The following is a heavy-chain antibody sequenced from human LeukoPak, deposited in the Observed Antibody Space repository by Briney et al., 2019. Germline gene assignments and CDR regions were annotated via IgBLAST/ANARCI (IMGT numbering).Heavy chain of an antibody. CDR3: AKWDENFYYMDV. D-gene: IGHD1-26*01. J-gene: IGHJ6*03. CDR1: RFTFNRYS. CDR2: ISGSGGGT. Sequence: GGSLRLSCAASRFTFNRYSMSCVRQAPGKGLQWGSSISGSGGGTHYASSVRGRFTISRDNSKDTVFLQMNGLRVEDTAIYYCAKWDENFYYMDVWGQGTTVTVSS. V-gene: IGHV3-23*01.